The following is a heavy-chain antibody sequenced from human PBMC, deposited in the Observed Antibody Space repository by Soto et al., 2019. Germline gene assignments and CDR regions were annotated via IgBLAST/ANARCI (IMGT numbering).Heavy chain of an antibody. J-gene: IGHJ4*02. Sequence: PSETLSLTCTVSGGSISSGGYYWSWIRQQPGKGLEWIAYIHHSGSTYYNPSLKSRVSISVDTSKNQFSLKLSSVTAADTAVYYCARGGSHYIYFDYWGQGTQVTVSS. V-gene: IGHV4-31*03. CDR3: ARGGSHYIYFDY. CDR1: GGSISSGGYY. CDR2: IHHSGST. D-gene: IGHD1-26*01.